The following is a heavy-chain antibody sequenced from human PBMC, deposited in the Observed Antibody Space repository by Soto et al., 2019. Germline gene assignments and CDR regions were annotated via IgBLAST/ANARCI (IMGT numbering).Heavy chain of an antibody. V-gene: IGHV4-31*03. CDR2: IYYSGSI. CDR1: GGSISSAGYY. D-gene: IGHD4-17*01. J-gene: IGHJ4*02. Sequence: QVQLQESGPGLVKPSQTLSLTCTVSGGSISSAGYYWSWIRQHPGKGLEWIGYIYYSGSINYNPSLKSRVTMSVDTSKNHVSLKLNSVTAADTAVYYCARDPPSRDYGDYGGLGYFDYWGQGTLVTVSS. CDR3: ARDPPSRDYGDYGGLGYFDY.